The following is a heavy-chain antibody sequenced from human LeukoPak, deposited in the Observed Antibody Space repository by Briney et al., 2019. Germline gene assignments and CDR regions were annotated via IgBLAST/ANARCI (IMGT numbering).Heavy chain of an antibody. Sequence: KPSETLSLTCTVSGGSISSYYWSWIRQPPEKGLERIGEINHSGSTNYNPSLKSRVTISVDTSKNQFSLKLSSVTAADTAVYYCARATLELAVFDYWGQGTLVTVSS. J-gene: IGHJ4*02. V-gene: IGHV4-34*01. CDR3: ARATLELAVFDY. CDR1: GGSISSYY. CDR2: INHSGST. D-gene: IGHD3-10*01.